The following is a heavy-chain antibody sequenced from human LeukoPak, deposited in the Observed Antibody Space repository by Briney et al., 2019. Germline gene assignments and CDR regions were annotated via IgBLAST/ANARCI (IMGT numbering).Heavy chain of an antibody. CDR1: GFTFSSYG. D-gene: IGHD5-12*01. V-gene: IGHV3-23*01. CDR3: ARAVGYSGFSDY. CDR2: ISGSGGST. J-gene: IGHJ4*02. Sequence: GGSLRLSCAASGFTFSSYGMSWVRQAPGKGLEWVSAISGSGGSTYYADSVRGRFTISRDNAKNSLYLQMNSLRAEDTAVYYCARAVGYSGFSDYWGQGTLVTVSS.